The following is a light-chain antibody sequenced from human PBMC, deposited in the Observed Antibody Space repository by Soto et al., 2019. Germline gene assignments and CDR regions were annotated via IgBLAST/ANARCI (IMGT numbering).Light chain of an antibody. CDR2: DTS. CDR3: LVSHSGDWV. J-gene: IGLJ3*02. V-gene: IGLV7-46*01. CDR1: TGAVTSGHY. Sequence: QAVVTQETSLTVSPGGTVTLTCGSSTGAVTSGHYSYWLQQKPGQVPRTLIYDTSAKHSWTPARFSGTLLGGKAALTLSGAQPEDEAEYYCLVSHSGDWVFGGGTKLTVL.